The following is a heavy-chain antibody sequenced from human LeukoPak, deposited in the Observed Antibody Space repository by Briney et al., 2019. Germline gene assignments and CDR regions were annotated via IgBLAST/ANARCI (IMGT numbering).Heavy chain of an antibody. D-gene: IGHD3-3*01. CDR2: ISYDGSNK. CDR3: AISPSEGYHSPYYYYGMDV. V-gene: IGHV3-30*04. Sequence: GGSLRLSCAASGFTFSSYAMHWVRQAPGKGLESVAVISYDGSNKYYADSVKGRFTISRDNSKNTLYLQMNSLRAEDTAVYYCAISPSEGYHSPYYYYGMDVWGQGTTVTVSS. CDR1: GFTFSSYA. J-gene: IGHJ6*02.